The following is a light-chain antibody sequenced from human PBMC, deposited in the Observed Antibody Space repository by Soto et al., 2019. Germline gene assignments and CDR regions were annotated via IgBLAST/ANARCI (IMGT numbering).Light chain of an antibody. CDR3: SSYTSGSHYV. J-gene: IGLJ1*01. CDR1: SSDVGGYKF. V-gene: IGLV2-14*01. Sequence: QSVLTQPASVSGSPGQSITISCTGTSSDVGGYKFVSWYQQHPGKAPKFIIYDVSIRPSGASNRFSGSKSGNTASLTISGLQAEDEADYYCSSYTSGSHYVFGTGTKVNVL. CDR2: DVS.